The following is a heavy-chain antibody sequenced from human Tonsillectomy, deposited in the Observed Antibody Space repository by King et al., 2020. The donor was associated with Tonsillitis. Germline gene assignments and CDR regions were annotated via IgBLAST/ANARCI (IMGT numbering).Heavy chain of an antibody. J-gene: IGHJ4*02. CDR1: EFTFSSYA. CDR2: ISGSGGTT. V-gene: IGHV3-23*04. D-gene: IGHD3-22*01. CDR3: APGRLTLIVVAPPDY. Sequence: VQLVQSGGGLVQPGGSLRLSCAASEFTFSSYAMTWVRQAPGKGLEWVSAISGSGGTTYYADSVKGRFTISRDNSKNTLYLQLNSRSAEDTAVYYCAPGRLTLIVVAPPDYWGQGTLVTVSS.